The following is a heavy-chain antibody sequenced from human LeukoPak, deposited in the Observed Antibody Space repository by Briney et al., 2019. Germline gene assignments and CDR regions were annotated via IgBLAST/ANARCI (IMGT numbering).Heavy chain of an antibody. CDR3: AERGGPFDY. CDR1: GFTFRSYA. V-gene: IGHV3-23*01. CDR2: ISGSGGST. J-gene: IGHJ4*02. D-gene: IGHD3-10*01. Sequence: GGSLRLSCAASGFTFRSYAMSWVRQAPGRGLEWVSAISGSGGSTYYADSVKGRFTNSRDNSKNTLYLQMNSLRAEDTAVYYCAERGGPFDYWGQGTLVTVSS.